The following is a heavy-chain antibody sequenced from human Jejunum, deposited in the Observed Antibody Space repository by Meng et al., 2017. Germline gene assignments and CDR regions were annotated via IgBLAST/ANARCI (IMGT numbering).Heavy chain of an antibody. Sequence: RQLQESGPGLVAPSETLSLTCTVSGASTTSNNYLWGWIRQPPGKGLEWIGTIDYSGTTYYNPSLKSRVTITLGTSKNQISLKVTSVTAAETAVYYCARYSRYVGWLDPWGQGTLVTVSS. D-gene: IGHD6-13*01. J-gene: IGHJ5*02. CDR3: ARYSRYVGWLDP. CDR2: IDYSGTT. V-gene: IGHV4-39*07. CDR1: GASTTSNNYL.